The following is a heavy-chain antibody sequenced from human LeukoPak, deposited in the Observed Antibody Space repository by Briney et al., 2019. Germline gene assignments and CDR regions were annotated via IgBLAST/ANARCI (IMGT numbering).Heavy chain of an antibody. Sequence: SETLSLTCTVSGGSIRSSSYFWAWIRRSPEMGLEWIGSISSSGLTYYNPFLESRVTISVDTSKNQFSLRLSSVTAADTAVYYCARGSYYGFSGDSWGQGSLVTVSS. CDR1: GGSIRSSSYF. CDR3: ARGSYYGFSGDS. CDR2: ISSSGLT. V-gene: IGHV4-39*07. J-gene: IGHJ4*02. D-gene: IGHD3-10*01.